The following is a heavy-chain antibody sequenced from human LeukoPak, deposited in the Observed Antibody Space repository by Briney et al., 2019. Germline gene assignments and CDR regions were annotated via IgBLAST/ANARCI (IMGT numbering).Heavy chain of an antibody. CDR2: ISGDGGST. CDR3: AKDKTGGSYQYYFDY. Sequence: PGGSLRLSCAASGFTFDDYAMHWVRQAPGKGLEWVSLISGDGGSTYYADSVKGRFTISRDNSKNSLYLQMNSLRTEDTALYYYAKDKTGGSYQYYFDYWGQGTLVTVSS. D-gene: IGHD1-26*01. J-gene: IGHJ4*02. CDR1: GFTFDDYA. V-gene: IGHV3-43*02.